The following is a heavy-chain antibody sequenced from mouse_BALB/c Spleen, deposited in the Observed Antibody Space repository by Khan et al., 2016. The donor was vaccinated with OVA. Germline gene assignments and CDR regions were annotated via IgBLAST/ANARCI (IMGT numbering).Heavy chain of an antibody. CDR1: GYSITSDYA. Sequence: EVQLVESGPGLVKPSQSLSLTCTVTGYSITSDYAWNWIRQFPGNKLEWMGYISYSGGTSYLPSLKSRISITRDPSKNQFFLQLNSVTTEDSATYYCARWFAYWGQGTLVTVS. CDR2: ISYSGGT. J-gene: IGHJ3*01. CDR3: ARWFAY. V-gene: IGHV3-2*02.